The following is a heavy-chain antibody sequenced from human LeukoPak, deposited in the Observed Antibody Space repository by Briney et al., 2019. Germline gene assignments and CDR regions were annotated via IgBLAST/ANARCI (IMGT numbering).Heavy chain of an antibody. J-gene: IGHJ1*01. CDR1: GGTFSSYA. CDR2: IIPIFGTA. D-gene: IGHD5-12*01. V-gene: IGHV1-69*13. Sequence: SVKVSCKASGGTFSSYAISWVRQAPGQGLEWMGGIIPIFGTANYAQKFQGRVTITADESTSTAYMELSSLRSEDTAVYYSATPGKIVATTGAEYFQHWDQGTLVTVSS. CDR3: ATPGKIVATTGAEYFQH.